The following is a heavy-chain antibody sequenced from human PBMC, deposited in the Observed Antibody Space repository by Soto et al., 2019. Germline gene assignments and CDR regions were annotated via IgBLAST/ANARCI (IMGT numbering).Heavy chain of an antibody. J-gene: IGHJ4*02. V-gene: IGHV3-30*18. CDR2: ISYDGSNK. D-gene: IGHD1-1*01. Sequence: QVQLVESGGGVVQPGRSPRLSCAAPGFTFSSYGMHWVRQAPGKGLEWVAVISYDGSNKYYVDSVKGRFTISRDNSKNTLYLQMNSLRVEDTAVYYCAKQEGDNYYFDYWGQGTLVTVSS. CDR1: GFTFSSYG. CDR3: AKQEGDNYYFDY.